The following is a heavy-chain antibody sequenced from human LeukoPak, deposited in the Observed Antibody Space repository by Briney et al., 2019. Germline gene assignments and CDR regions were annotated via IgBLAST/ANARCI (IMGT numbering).Heavy chain of an antibody. D-gene: IGHD2-21*02. CDR3: ARDCGGDCYDY. CDR1: GYTFTSYY. V-gene: IGHV1-69*04. CDR2: IIPILGIA. J-gene: IGHJ4*02. Sequence: VASVKVSCKASGYTFTSYYMHWVRQAPGQGLEWMGRIIPILGIANYAQKFQGRVTITADKSTSTAYMELSSLRSEDTAVYYCARDCGGDCYDYWGQGTLVTVSS.